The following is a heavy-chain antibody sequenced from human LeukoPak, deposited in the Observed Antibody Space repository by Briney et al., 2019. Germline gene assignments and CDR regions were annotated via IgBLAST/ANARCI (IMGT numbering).Heavy chain of an antibody. CDR3: ARDSLVVVGSRVDY. J-gene: IGHJ4*02. CDR1: GGTFSSYA. Sequence: VASVKVSCKVSGGTFSSYAISWVRQAPGQGLEWMGGIIPIFGTANYAQKFQGRVTITTDESTSTAYMELRSLRSDDTAVYYCARDSLVVVGSRVDYWGQGTLVTVSS. V-gene: IGHV1-69*05. CDR2: IIPIFGTA. D-gene: IGHD2-15*01.